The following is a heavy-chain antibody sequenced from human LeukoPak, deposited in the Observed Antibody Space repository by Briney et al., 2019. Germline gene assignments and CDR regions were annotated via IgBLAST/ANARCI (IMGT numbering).Heavy chain of an antibody. Sequence: ASVKVSCKASAYTFTNYVIHWVRQAPGQRPEWMGWINAGSGDTKYSHHFQGRVTITRDTSASTAYMEMSSLTSEDTALYYCARDDCGDTCYPGGYWGQGTLVTVSS. CDR3: ARDDCGDTCYPGGY. CDR1: AYTFTNYV. D-gene: IGHD2-21*01. J-gene: IGHJ4*02. V-gene: IGHV1-3*01. CDR2: INAGSGDT.